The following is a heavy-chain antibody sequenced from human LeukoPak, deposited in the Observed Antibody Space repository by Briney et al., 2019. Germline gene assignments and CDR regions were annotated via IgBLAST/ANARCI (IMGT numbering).Heavy chain of an antibody. D-gene: IGHD3-9*01. CDR2: IYYSGST. CDR3: AREVRYFDWLATYDY. CDR1: GGSVSSGSYY. V-gene: IGHV4-61*01. J-gene: IGHJ4*02. Sequence: SETLSLTCTVSGGSVSSGSYYWSWIRQPPGKGLEWIGHIYYSGSTNYNPSLKSRVTISVDTSKNQFSLKLSSVTAADTAVYYCAREVRYFDWLATYDYWGQGTLVTVSS.